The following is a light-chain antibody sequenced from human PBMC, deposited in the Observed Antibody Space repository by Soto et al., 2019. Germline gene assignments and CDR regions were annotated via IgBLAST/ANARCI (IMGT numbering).Light chain of an antibody. CDR3: QQTHRTPRT. J-gene: IGKJ1*01. CDR2: AAS. Sequence: ASVGDRVTITCRASQSISSYLNWYQQKPGKAPKLLIYAASSLQSGVPSRFSGSGSETDFTLTISSLQPEDFATYYCQQTHRTPRTFGQGTKVDIK. V-gene: IGKV1-39*01. CDR1: QSISSY.